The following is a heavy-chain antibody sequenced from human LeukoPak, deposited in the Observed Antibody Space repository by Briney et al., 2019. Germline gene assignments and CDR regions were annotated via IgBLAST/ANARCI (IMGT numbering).Heavy chain of an antibody. J-gene: IGHJ4*02. CDR3: SRSIVGTPWDY. CDR2: IYYSGST. V-gene: IGHV4-39*07. CDR1: GGSISSSSYY. Sequence: PSETLSLTCTVSGGSISSSSYYWGWIRQPPGKGLEWIGSIYYSGSTYYNPSLKSRVTISVDTSKNQFSLKLSSVTVADTAVYYCSRSIVGTPWDYWGQGTLVTVSS. D-gene: IGHD1-26*01.